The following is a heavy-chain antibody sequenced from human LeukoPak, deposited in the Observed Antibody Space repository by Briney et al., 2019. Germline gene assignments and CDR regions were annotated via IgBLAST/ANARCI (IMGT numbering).Heavy chain of an antibody. CDR1: GFTFDDYA. CDR2: ISWNSGSI. Sequence: PGRSLRLSCAASGFTFDDYAMHWVRQAPGKGLGWVSGISWNSGSIGYADSVKGRFTISRDNAKNSLYLQMNSLRAEDTALYYCAKGLPGVSDSSGYYNYWGQGTLVTVSS. D-gene: IGHD3-22*01. V-gene: IGHV3-9*01. CDR3: AKGLPGVSDSSGYYNY. J-gene: IGHJ4*02.